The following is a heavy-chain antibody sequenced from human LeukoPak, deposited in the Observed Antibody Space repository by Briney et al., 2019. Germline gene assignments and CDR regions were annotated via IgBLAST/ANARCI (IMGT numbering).Heavy chain of an antibody. J-gene: IGHJ4*02. CDR2: IYYSGST. V-gene: IGHV4-39*07. CDR3: ASGSMTGYSY. D-gene: IGHD3-9*01. Sequence: SETLSLTCTVSGGSISSSSYYWGWIRQPPGKGLEWIGSIYYSGSTYYNPSLKSRVTISVDTSKNQFSLKLSSVTAADTAVYYCASGSMTGYSYWGQGTLVTVSS. CDR1: GGSISSSSYY.